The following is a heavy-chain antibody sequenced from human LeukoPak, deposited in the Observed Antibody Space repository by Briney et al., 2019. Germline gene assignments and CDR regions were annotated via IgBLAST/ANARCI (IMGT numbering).Heavy chain of an antibody. CDR2: ISDSGST. J-gene: IGHJ4*02. Sequence: PSVTLSLTCTVSGDSISSGGYYWTWIRQLPGKGLEWIGYISDSGSTYYNPSLKSRITTSIDTSKNQFSLRLSSVTAADTAVYYCARDCSSTSCYLIWGQGTLVTVSS. CDR1: GDSISSGGYY. D-gene: IGHD2-2*01. CDR3: ARDCSSTSCYLI. V-gene: IGHV4-31*03.